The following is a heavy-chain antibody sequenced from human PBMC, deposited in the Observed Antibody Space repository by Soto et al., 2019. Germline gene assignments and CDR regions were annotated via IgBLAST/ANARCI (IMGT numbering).Heavy chain of an antibody. J-gene: IGHJ4*02. CDR1: GYTFTSYN. CDR3: ARDARPSYYYDSSGYYPDD. CDR2: INPSGGST. Sequence: ASLKASCKASGYTFTSYNMHWVRQATGQGLEWMGIINPSGGSTSYAQKFQGRVTMTRDTSTSTVYMEMSSLRSEDTAVYYCARDARPSYYYDSSGYYPDDWGQGTLVTAPQ. D-gene: IGHD3-22*01. V-gene: IGHV1-46*01.